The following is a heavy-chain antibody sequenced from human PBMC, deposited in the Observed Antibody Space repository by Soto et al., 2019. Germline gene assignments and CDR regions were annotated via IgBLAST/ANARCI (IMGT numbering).Heavy chain of an antibody. CDR3: AKGLYSSGYLVFDF. CDR2: ISGSGDST. V-gene: IGHV3-23*01. Sequence: HPGGPLRLSCAASGFTFSSYAMNWVRQAPGKGLEWVSSISGSGDSTYYADSVKGRFTISRENSNSTLSLQMNSLRAEDTAVYYCAKGLYSSGYLVFDFWGQGILVTVSS. D-gene: IGHD6-19*01. CDR1: GFTFSSYA. J-gene: IGHJ4*02.